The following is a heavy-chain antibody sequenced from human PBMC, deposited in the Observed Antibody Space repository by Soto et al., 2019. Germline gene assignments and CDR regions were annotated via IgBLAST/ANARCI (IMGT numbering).Heavy chain of an antibody. Sequence: QITLKEAGHTLVKPTQTLTLTCTFSGFSLSTSGVGVGWIRPHPGKALEGLALIYWDDEKRYSPSLKSRLTITKDNSKNQVVLTTTIMDPVDTATYYCAHGCRWSYFDVWGQGTLVTVSS. CDR2: IYWDDEK. V-gene: IGHV2-5*02. J-gene: IGHJ4*02. CDR1: GFSLSTSGVG. CDR3: AHGCRWSYFDV. D-gene: IGHD2-15*01.